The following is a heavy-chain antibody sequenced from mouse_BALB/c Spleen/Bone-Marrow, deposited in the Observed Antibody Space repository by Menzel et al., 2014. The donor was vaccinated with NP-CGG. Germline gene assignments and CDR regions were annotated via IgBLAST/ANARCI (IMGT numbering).Heavy chain of an antibody. CDR2: IDPSYGGT. CDR1: GYSFTCYN. Sequence: EVKVVESGTELEKHGASVKISRKAFGYSFTCYNINWVKQSNGKSLEWVGNIDPSYGGTSYNQKFKGKATLTVDKSSSTAYMQLKSLTSEDSAVYYCARMDYYGHWGQGTLVTVSA. V-gene: IGHV1-39*01. J-gene: IGHJ3*01. D-gene: IGHD1-2*01. CDR3: ARMDYYGH.